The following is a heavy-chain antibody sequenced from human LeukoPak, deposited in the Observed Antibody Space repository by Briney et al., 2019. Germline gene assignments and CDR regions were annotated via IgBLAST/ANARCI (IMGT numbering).Heavy chain of an antibody. CDR2: ISSSSSYI. CDR3: AKVDSSSWYDAFDI. J-gene: IGHJ3*02. CDR1: GFTFSSYS. V-gene: IGHV3-21*04. Sequence: GGSLRLSCAASGFTFSSYSMNWVRQAPGKGLEWVSSISSSSSYIYYADSVKGRFTISRDNSKNTLYLQMNSLRAEDTAVYYCAKVDSSSWYDAFDIWGQGTMVTVSS. D-gene: IGHD6-13*01.